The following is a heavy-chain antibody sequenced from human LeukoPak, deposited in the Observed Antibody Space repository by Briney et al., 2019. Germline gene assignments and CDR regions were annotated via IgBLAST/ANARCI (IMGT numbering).Heavy chain of an antibody. Sequence: GGSLRLSCAASGFTFSSHDMHWVRQAPGKGLEWVAFIRYDGSNKYYADSVKGRFTISRDNSKNTLYLQMNSLRAEDTAVYHCAKGSWNEKLGSDYWGQGTLVTVSS. CDR2: IRYDGSNK. CDR1: GFTFSSHD. CDR3: AKGSWNEKLGSDY. D-gene: IGHD1-1*01. V-gene: IGHV3-30*02. J-gene: IGHJ4*02.